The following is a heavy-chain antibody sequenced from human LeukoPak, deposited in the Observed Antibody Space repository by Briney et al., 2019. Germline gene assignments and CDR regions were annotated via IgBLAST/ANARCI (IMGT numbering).Heavy chain of an antibody. Sequence: SETLSLTCTVSGGSISSGDYYWSWIRQPPGKGLEWIGYIYYSGSTNYNPSLKSRVTISVDTSKNQFSLKLSSVTAADTAVYYCARHGPSTHTEKYQLLSGWFDPWGQGTLVTVSS. D-gene: IGHD2-2*01. V-gene: IGHV4-61*08. CDR1: GGSISSGDYY. CDR2: IYYSGST. CDR3: ARHGPSTHTEKYQLLSGWFDP. J-gene: IGHJ5*02.